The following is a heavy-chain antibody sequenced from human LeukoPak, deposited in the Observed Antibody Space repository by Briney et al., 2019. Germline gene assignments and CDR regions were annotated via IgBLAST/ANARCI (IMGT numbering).Heavy chain of an antibody. Sequence: PGGSLRLSCIASGFTFRNYNMNWVRQAPGKGLEWLSYINSRSSSMHYADSAKGRFTISRDNAKNSLYLQMDSLRVEDTAIYYCARGDLGTTSNQIFDFWGQGTLVTVSS. V-gene: IGHV3-48*01. CDR2: INSRSSSM. CDR1: GFTFRNYN. CDR3: ARGDLGTTSNQIFDF. D-gene: IGHD1-1*01. J-gene: IGHJ4*02.